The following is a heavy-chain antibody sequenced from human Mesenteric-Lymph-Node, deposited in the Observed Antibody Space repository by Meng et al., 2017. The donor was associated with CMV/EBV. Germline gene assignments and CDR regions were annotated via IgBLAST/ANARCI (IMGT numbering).Heavy chain of an antibody. CDR3: AKDSRVYHGMDV. V-gene: IGHV3-30*02. CDR1: GFSVNNAW. Sequence: GGSLRLSCAASGFSVNNAWMSWVRQAPGKGLEWVSFIWYDGSNKYYADSVKGRFTISRDNSKNTLYLQMNSLRAEDTAVYYWAKDSRVYHGMDVWGQGTTVTVSS. J-gene: IGHJ6*02. CDR2: IWYDGSNK. D-gene: IGHD6-13*01.